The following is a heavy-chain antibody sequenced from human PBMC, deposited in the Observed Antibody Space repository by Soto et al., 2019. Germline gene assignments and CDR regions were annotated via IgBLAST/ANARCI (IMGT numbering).Heavy chain of an antibody. CDR3: ARERGSGWTFDY. V-gene: IGHV3-48*01. CDR1: GFTFSTYS. CDR2: ISSSSTI. Sequence: GGALGLSCAASGFTFSTYSMNWVPQAPGKGLEWVSSISSSSTIYYADSVKGRFTISRDNVQNSLYLQMHSLRAEDTAVYYCARERGSGWTFDYWGQGTLVTVSS. D-gene: IGHD6-19*01. J-gene: IGHJ4*02.